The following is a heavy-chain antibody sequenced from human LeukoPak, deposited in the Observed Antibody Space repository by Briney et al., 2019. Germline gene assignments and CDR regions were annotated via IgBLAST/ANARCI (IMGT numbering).Heavy chain of an antibody. J-gene: IGHJ4*02. CDR2: ISSSSDYI. Sequence: GGSLRLSCAASGFTFSSFTMNWVRQAPGKGLEWVSSISSSSDYIYYADSVKGRFTISRDNAKNSLYLQMNSLRAEDTAVYYCARDSYNWNDGGADYWGQGILVTVSS. V-gene: IGHV3-21*01. CDR1: GFTFSSFT. CDR3: ARDSYNWNDGGADY. D-gene: IGHD1-20*01.